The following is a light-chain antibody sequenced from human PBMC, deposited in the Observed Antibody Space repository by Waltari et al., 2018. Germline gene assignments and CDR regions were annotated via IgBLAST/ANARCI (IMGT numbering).Light chain of an antibody. V-gene: IGLV3-1*01. CDR3: QTWDSGTVV. CDR2: QDR. CDR1: KLGEKY. Sequence: SYEMTQAPSVSVYPGQTAKITCSGEKLGEKYVAWFQHKPGQSTVSVIYQDRKRPSEIPVRVSAANSGNTATLTISGTQAVDEAGYLCQTWDSGTVVFGGGTLLTVL. J-gene: IGLJ2*01.